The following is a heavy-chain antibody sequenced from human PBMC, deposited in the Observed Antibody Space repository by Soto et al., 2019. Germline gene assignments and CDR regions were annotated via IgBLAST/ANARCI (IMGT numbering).Heavy chain of an antibody. CDR3: ARISQSDFWSGYYYFFDY. J-gene: IGHJ4*02. D-gene: IGHD3-3*01. CDR2: FTAFNGNT. V-gene: IGHV1-18*01. Sequence: QVQLVESGAEVEKPGASVKVSCKASGYTFTDYGISWVRQAPGQGLQWMGWFTAFNGNTKYAQQFQGRVTMTTDTSPSTAYMGRRSLESDDTAMYYCARISQSDFWSGYYYFFDYWGQGTLGTVSS. CDR1: GYTFTDYG.